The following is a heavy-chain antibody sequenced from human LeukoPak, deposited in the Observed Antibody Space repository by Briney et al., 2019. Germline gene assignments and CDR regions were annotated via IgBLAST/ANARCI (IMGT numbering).Heavy chain of an antibody. V-gene: IGHV1-2*02. CDR3: ARDRAPLSIAVAGTGIFDY. J-gene: IGHJ4*02. CDR1: GYTFTGYY. D-gene: IGHD6-19*01. Sequence: ASVKVSCKASGYTFTGYYMHWVRQAPGQGLEWMGWINPNSGGTNYAQKFQGRVTMTRDTSISTAYMELSRLRSDDTAVYYCARDRAPLSIAVAGTGIFDYWGQGTLVTVSS. CDR2: INPNSGGT.